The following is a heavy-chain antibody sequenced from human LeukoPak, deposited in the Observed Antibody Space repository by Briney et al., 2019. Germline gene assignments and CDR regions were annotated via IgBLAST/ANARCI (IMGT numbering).Heavy chain of an antibody. D-gene: IGHD3-3*01. Sequence: ASVKVSCKASGYTFTNYYMHWVRQAPGQGLEWMGIINPSGGSTSYAQKFQGRVTMTRDMSTSTVYMELSSLRSEDTAVYYCVRAAQTIFGVVIVFDYWGQGTLVTVSS. CDR1: GYTFTNYY. V-gene: IGHV1-46*01. CDR2: INPSGGST. CDR3: VRAAQTIFGVVIVFDY. J-gene: IGHJ4*02.